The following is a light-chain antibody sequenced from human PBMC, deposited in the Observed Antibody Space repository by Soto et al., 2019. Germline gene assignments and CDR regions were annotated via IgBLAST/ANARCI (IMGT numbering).Light chain of an antibody. J-gene: IGKJ4*01. CDR3: QQYNSYSLT. Sequence: DIQMTQSPSTLSASVGDRVTITCRASQSISSWLAWYQQKPGKAPKCLIYDASSLESGVPSRFSGSGSGTEFTLTISSLQPDDFATYYCQQYNSYSLTFGGGTKVDIK. CDR2: DAS. CDR1: QSISSW. V-gene: IGKV1-5*01.